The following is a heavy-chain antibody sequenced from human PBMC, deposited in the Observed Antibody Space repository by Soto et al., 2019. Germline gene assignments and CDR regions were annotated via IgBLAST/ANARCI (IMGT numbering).Heavy chain of an antibody. CDR2: IYYSGST. J-gene: IGHJ6*02. CDR1: GGSISSYY. D-gene: IGHD6-6*01. Sequence: SETLSLTCTVSGGSISSYYWSWIRQPPGKGLEWIGYIYYSGSTNYNPSLKSRVTISVDTSKNQFSLKLSSVTAADTAVYYCARGDSSYQQAREGIGYYYHGMDVWGQGTTVTVSS. CDR3: ARGDSSYQQAREGIGYYYHGMDV. V-gene: IGHV4-59*01.